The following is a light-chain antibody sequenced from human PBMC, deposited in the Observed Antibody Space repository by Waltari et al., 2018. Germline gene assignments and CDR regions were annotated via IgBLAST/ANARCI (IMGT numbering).Light chain of an antibody. V-gene: IGLV1-40*01. CDR1: SSNIGAGYD. CDR3: QSYDSSLSAYVV. CDR2: GNS. Sequence: QSVLTQPPSVSGAPGQRVTISCTGSSSNIGAGYDVHRSQQLPGTAPKRLIYGNSNRPSGVPDRFSGSKSGTSASLAITGLQAEDEADYYCQSYDSSLSAYVVFGGGTKLTVL. J-gene: IGLJ2*01.